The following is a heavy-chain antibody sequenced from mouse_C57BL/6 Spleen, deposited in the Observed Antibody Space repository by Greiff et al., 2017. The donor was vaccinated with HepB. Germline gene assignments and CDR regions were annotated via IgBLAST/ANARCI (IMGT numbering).Heavy chain of an antibody. CDR2: IYPGSGST. D-gene: IGHD1-1*01. CDR1: GYTFTSYW. CDR3: ARFYGSREGYFDD. J-gene: IGHJ2*01. Sequence: QVQLKQPGAELVKPGASVKMSCKASGYTFTSYWITWVKQRPGQGLEWIGEIYPGSGSTNYNEKFKSKATLTVDTSSSTAYMQLSSLTSEDSAVYYCARFYGSREGYFDDWGQGTTLTVSS. V-gene: IGHV1-55*01.